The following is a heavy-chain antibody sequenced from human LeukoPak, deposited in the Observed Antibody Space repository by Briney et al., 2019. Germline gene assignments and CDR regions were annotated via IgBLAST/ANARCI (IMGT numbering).Heavy chain of an antibody. CDR3: ARENTAMVNNYYGMDV. V-gene: IGHV1-8*01. J-gene: IGHJ6*02. CDR2: MNPNSDNT. CDR1: GYTFTSYD. D-gene: IGHD5-18*01. Sequence: ASVKVSCKASGYTFTSYDINWVRQATGQGLEWMGWMNPNSDNTGYAQKFQGGVTMTRNTSISTAYMELSSLRSEDTAVYYCARENTAMVNNYYGMDVWGQGTTVTVSS.